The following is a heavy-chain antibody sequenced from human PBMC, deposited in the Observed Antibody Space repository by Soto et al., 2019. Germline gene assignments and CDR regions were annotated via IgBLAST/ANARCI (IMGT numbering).Heavy chain of an antibody. CDR1: GDTFANFG. J-gene: IGHJ5*02. Sequence: HLVQSGPEVKRPGASITVSCKTSGDTFANFGLSWVRQAPGQGLEWMGWIATYNNNKNYAQKFQGRLTLTTDTSMSTAYRGLESLEYDAPPVYYCARVVGGVVICSAPGAQGPLFTVSS. CDR3: ARVVGGVVICSAP. D-gene: IGHD3-16*01. V-gene: IGHV1-18*01. CDR2: IATYNNNK.